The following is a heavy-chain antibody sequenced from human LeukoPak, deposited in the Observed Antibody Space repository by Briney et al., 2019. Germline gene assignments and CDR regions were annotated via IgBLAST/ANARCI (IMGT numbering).Heavy chain of an antibody. D-gene: IGHD3-10*01. CDR1: GFTFSSYW. CDR3: ATLYGSSRGAFDY. CDR2: IKEDGTEK. Sequence: GGSLRLSCAASGFTFSSYWMNWVRQAPGKGLEWVANIKEDGTEKYYVDSVKGRFTISRDNSKNTLYLQMNSLRAEDTAIYYCATLYGSSRGAFDYWGQGTLVTVSS. V-gene: IGHV3-7*03. J-gene: IGHJ4*02.